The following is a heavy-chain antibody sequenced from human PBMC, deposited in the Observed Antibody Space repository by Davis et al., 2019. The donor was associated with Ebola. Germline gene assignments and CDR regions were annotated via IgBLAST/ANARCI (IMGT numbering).Heavy chain of an antibody. CDR3: ATPGHEGRSWNYGMDV. CDR2: IDSSSTYI. V-gene: IGHV3-21*01. J-gene: IGHJ6*02. CDR1: GFTFGSYS. Sequence: PGGSLRLSCAASGFTFGSYSMNWVRQAPGKGLEWVSSIDSSSTYIYYADSVKGRFTISRDNAKNSLYLQMNSLRAEDTAVYYCATPGHEGRSWNYGMDVWGQGTTVTVSS.